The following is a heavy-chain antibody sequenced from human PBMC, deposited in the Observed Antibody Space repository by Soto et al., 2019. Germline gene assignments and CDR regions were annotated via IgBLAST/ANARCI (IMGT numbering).Heavy chain of an antibody. CDR1: GFTFSSYS. D-gene: IGHD3-10*01. CDR3: ARDQYYGLGPPDWYFDL. J-gene: IGHJ2*01. CDR2: ISSSSSYI. V-gene: IGHV3-21*01. Sequence: EVQLVESGGGLVKPGGSLRLSCAASGFTFSSYSMNWVRQAPGKGLEWVSSISSSSSYIYYADSVKGRFTISRDNAKNSLYLQMNSLRAEDTAVYYCARDQYYGLGPPDWYFDLWGRGTLVTVSS.